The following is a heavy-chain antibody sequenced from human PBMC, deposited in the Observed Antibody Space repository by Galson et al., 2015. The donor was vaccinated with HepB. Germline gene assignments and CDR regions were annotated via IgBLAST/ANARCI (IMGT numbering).Heavy chain of an antibody. CDR2: INPNSGGT. CDR3: ARGKPPSSGWPGSNWFDP. V-gene: IGHV1-2*06. J-gene: IGHJ5*02. CDR1: GYTFTGYY. Sequence: SVKVSCKASGYTFTGYYMHWVRQAPGQGLEWMGRINPNSGGTDYAQKFQGRVTMTRDTSISTAYMELSRLRSDDTAVYYCARGKPPSSGWPGSNWFDPWGQGTLVTVSS. D-gene: IGHD6-19*01.